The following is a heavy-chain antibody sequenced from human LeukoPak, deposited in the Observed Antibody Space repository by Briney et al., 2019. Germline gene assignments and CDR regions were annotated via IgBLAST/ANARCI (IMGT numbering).Heavy chain of an antibody. V-gene: IGHV4-59*01. CDR2: TYYSGST. Sequence: PSETLSLTCTVSGTSITTYYWSWIRQPPGKGLEWIGYTYYSGSTTYNPSLKSRVTISVDSSKNQFSLKLSSVTAADTAVYYCAGDYDSTDYYDFWGQGTLVTVSS. D-gene: IGHD3-22*01. CDR3: AGDYDSTDYYDF. CDR1: GTSITTYY. J-gene: IGHJ4*02.